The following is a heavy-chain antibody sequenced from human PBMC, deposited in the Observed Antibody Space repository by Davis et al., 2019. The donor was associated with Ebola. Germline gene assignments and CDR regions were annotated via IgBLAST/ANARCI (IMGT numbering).Heavy chain of an antibody. CDR1: GGTLSSHT. Sequence: SVKVSCNASGGTLSSHTISWVRQAPGQGLEWMGRIIPILGIANYAQKFQGRVTITADKSTNTAYMELSSLRSEDTAVYYCANGYSSSWDLDYWGQGTLVTVSS. CDR3: ANGYSSSWDLDY. CDR2: IIPILGIA. J-gene: IGHJ4*02. V-gene: IGHV1-69*02. D-gene: IGHD6-13*01.